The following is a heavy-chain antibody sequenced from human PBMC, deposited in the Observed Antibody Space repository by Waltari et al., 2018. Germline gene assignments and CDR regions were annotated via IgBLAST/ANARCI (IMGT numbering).Heavy chain of an antibody. V-gene: IGHV4-34*01. J-gene: IGHJ5*02. D-gene: IGHD5-18*01. CDR3: ARGKIEDSYGHRWWFDP. CDR1: GGSFSRYY. Sequence: QVQLQQWGAGLLKPSEALSLTCAVYGGSFSRYYWSRIRQHPGKGLEWIGEINHSGSTNYNPSLKSRVTISVDTSKNQFSLKLSSVTAADTAVYYCARGKIEDSYGHRWWFDPWGQGTLVTVSS. CDR2: INHSGST.